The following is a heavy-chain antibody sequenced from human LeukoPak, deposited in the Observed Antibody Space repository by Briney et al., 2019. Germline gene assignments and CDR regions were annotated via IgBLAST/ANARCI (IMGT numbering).Heavy chain of an antibody. CDR2: IYYSGST. Sequence: SQTLSLTCTVSGGSISSGGYYWSWIRQHPGKGLEWIGYIYYSGSTYYNPPLKSRVTISVDTSKNQFSLKLSSVTAADTAVYYCARQGVVTQFDYWGQGTLVTVSS. J-gene: IGHJ4*02. V-gene: IGHV4-31*03. D-gene: IGHD3-3*01. CDR1: GGSISSGGYY. CDR3: ARQGVVTQFDY.